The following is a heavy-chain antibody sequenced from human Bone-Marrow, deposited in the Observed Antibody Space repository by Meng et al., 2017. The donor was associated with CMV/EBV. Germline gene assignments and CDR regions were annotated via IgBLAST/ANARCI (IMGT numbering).Heavy chain of an antibody. J-gene: IGHJ6*02. CDR1: GFTFGDYY. CDR3: ARDGYYDFWSGYFYYYYGMDV. V-gene: IGHV3-11*04. CDR2: ISSSGSTI. D-gene: IGHD3-3*01. Sequence: GESLKISCAASGFTFGDYYMSWIRQAPGKGLEWVSYISSSGSTIYYADSVKGRFTTSRDNAKNSLYLQMNSLRAEDTAVYYCARDGYYDFWSGYFYYYYGMDVWGQGTTVTVSS.